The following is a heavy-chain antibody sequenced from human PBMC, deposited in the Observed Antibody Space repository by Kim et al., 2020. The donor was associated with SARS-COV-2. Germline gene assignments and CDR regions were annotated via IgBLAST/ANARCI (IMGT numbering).Heavy chain of an antibody. Sequence: ASVKVSCKASGYTFTSYYMHWVRQAPGQGLEWMGIINPSGGSTSYAQKFQGRVTMTRDTSTSTVYMELSSLRSEDTAVYYCARDSSVLRFLEWTHFDYWGQGTLVTVSS. J-gene: IGHJ4*02. D-gene: IGHD3-3*01. CDR2: INPSGGST. CDR3: ARDSSVLRFLEWTHFDY. V-gene: IGHV1-46*01. CDR1: GYTFTSYY.